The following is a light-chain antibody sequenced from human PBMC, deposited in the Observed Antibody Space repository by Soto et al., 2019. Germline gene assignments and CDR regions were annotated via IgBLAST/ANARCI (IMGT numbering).Light chain of an antibody. J-gene: IGKJ5*01. CDR2: PAS. Sequence: DIQMTQSPSSLAASVGDRVTITCRASQGIGNGLSWFQQKPGKAPKRLIYPASTLQSGVPSRFSGSGSGTEFTLTISSLQPEDCATYYCLRHTDYPITFGQGTRLEIK. CDR1: QGIGNG. V-gene: IGKV1-17*01. CDR3: LRHTDYPIT.